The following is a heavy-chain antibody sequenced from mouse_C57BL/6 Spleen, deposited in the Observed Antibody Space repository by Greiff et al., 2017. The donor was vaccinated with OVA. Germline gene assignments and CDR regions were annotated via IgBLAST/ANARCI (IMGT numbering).Heavy chain of an antibody. CDR3: ARSNYYGSSCFAY. V-gene: IGHV1-26*01. J-gene: IGHJ3*01. Sequence: VQLQQSGPELVKPGASVKISCKASGYTFTDYYMNWVKQSHGKSLEWIGDINPNNGGTSYNQKFKGKATLTVDKSSSTASMKLRSLTSEDSAVYYCARSNYYGSSCFAYWGQGTLVTVSA. CDR2: INPNNGGT. CDR1: GYTFTDYY. D-gene: IGHD1-1*01.